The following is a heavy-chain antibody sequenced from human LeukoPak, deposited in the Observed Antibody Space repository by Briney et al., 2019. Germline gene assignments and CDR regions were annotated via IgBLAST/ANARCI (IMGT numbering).Heavy chain of an antibody. D-gene: IGHD2-2*01. V-gene: IGHV4-34*01. J-gene: IGHJ4*02. Sequence: SETLSLTCAVYGGSFSGYYWSWIRQPPGKGLEWIGEINHSGSNNYNPSLKSRVTISVDTSKNQFSLKLSSVTAADTAVYYCATLCSTSCYQRNLGYWGQGTLVTVSS. CDR3: ATLCSTSCYQRNLGY. CDR1: GGSFSGYY. CDR2: INHSGSN.